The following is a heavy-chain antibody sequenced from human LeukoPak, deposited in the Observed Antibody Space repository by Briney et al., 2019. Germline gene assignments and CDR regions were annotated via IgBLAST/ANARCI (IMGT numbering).Heavy chain of an antibody. CDR1: GGSISSYY. D-gene: IGHD5-18*01. V-gene: IGHV4-59*01. Sequence: RASETLSLTCTVSGGSISSYYWSWIRQPPGKGLEWIGYIYYSGSTNYNPSLKSRVTISVDTSKNQFSLKLSSVTAADTAVYYCAREDTAMAIFDYWGQGTLVTVSS. CDR2: IYYSGST. CDR3: AREDTAMAIFDY. J-gene: IGHJ4*02.